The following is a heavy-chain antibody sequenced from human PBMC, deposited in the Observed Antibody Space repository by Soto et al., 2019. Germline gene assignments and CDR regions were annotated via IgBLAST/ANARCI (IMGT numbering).Heavy chain of an antibody. CDR2: INAGNGNT. D-gene: IGHD2-15*01. CDR1: GYTFTSYP. J-gene: IGHJ3*02. CDR3: ARDRVVAAAPDAFDI. Sequence: QVQLVQSGAEEKKPGASVKVSCKASGYTFTSYPIHWVCQAPGQRLEWMGWINAGNGNTEYSQKFQDRVTITRDTSASTAYMELSSLRYEDTAVYYCARDRVVAAAPDAFDIWGQGTMVTVSS. V-gene: IGHV1-3*05.